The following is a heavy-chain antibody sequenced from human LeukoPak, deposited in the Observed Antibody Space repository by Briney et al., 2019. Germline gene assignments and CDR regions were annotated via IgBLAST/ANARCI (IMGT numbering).Heavy chain of an antibody. V-gene: IGHV4-59*12. Sequence: SETLSLTCTVSEGSISSYHWSWIRQPPGKGLEWIGSIYYGGTPKYNPSLASRVTISVDTSKNRFSLELSSVTAADTAVYYCARDRRGDYYDFWSGHYYYYGMDVWGQGTTVTVSS. D-gene: IGHD3-3*01. CDR2: IYYGGTP. CDR3: ARDRRGDYYDFWSGHYYYYGMDV. CDR1: EGSISSYH. J-gene: IGHJ6*02.